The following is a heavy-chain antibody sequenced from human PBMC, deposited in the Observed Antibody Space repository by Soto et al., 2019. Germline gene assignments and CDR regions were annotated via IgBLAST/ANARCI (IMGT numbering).Heavy chain of an antibody. V-gene: IGHV3-73*02. CDR1: GFTLSGAA. J-gene: IGHJ4*02. Sequence: VQLVESGGGLVQPGGSLKLSCAASGFTLSGAAMHWVRQASGKGLEWVGRIRSKANSYATAYAASVKGRFTISREDSKNTAYLQMNSLKTEDTAVYYCTRLPGYYDSSGSWYYFDYWGQGTLVTVSS. CDR3: TRLPGYYDSSGSWYYFDY. D-gene: IGHD3-22*01. CDR2: IRSKANSYAT.